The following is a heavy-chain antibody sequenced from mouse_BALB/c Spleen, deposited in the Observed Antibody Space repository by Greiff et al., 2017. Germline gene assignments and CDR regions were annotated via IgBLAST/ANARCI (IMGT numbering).Heavy chain of an antibody. V-gene: IGHV14-3*02. CDR3: AKGLERFAY. CDR1: GFNIKDTY. Sequence: EVKLQESGAELVKPGASVKLSCTASGFNIKDTYMHWVKQRPEQGLEWIGRIDPANGNTKYDPKFQGKATITADTSSNTAYLQLSSLTSEDAAVYYCAKGLERFAYWGQGTLVTVSA. CDR2: IDPANGNT. D-gene: IGHD2-4*01. J-gene: IGHJ3*01.